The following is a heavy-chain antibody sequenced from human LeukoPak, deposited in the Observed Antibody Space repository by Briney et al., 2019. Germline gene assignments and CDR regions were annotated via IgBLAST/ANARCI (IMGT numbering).Heavy chain of an antibody. CDR2: ISDSGGST. Sequence: QAGGSLRLSCAASRFTFSSYVMSWVRQAPGKGLEWVSAISDSGGSTYYADSVKGRFTISRDNSKNTLYLQMNSLRAEDTAVYYCAKRGAEVGATVAPGDYWGQGTLVTVSS. V-gene: IGHV3-23*01. D-gene: IGHD1-26*01. CDR3: AKRGAEVGATVAPGDY. J-gene: IGHJ4*02. CDR1: RFTFSSYV.